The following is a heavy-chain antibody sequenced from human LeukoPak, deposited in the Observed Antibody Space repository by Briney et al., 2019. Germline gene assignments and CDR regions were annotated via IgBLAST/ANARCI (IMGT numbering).Heavy chain of an antibody. Sequence: SETLSLTCTVSGGSISSYYWSWIWQPPGKGLEWIGYIYYSGSTNYNPSLKSRVTISVDTSKNQFSLKLSSVTAADTAVYYCARHVTKAMAPNYFDYWGQGTLVTVSS. J-gene: IGHJ4*02. CDR1: GGSISSYY. CDR2: IYYSGST. CDR3: ARHVTKAMAPNYFDY. V-gene: IGHV4-59*08. D-gene: IGHD5-18*01.